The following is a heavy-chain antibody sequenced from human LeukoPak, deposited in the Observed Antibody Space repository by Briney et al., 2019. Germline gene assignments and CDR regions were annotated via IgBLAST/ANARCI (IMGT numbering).Heavy chain of an antibody. CDR1: GFTFNDYY. J-gene: IGHJ3*02. D-gene: IGHD7-27*01. V-gene: IGHV3-11*01. Sequence: GGSLRLSCAASGFTFNDYYVSWIRQAPGKGLEWVSYISTSGSTIYYADSVKGRFTISRDNAKNSLYLQMNSLRAEDTALYYCAKERRSELGRMAFDIWGQGTMVTVSS. CDR3: AKERRSELGRMAFDI. CDR2: ISTSGSTI.